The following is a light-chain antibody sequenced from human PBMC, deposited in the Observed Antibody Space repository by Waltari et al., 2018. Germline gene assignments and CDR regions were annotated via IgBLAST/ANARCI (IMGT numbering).Light chain of an antibody. J-gene: IGLJ2*01. CDR3: SSYTNSNTLV. Sequence: QSALTQPASVSGPPGQSITLSCTAPSTDVDGYNYISWSQQLPGKAPKLMIYDVSNRPSGVSDRFSGSKSGNSASLTISGLQAEDEADYYCSSYTNSNTLVFGGGTNLTVL. CDR2: DVS. CDR1: STDVDGYNY. V-gene: IGLV2-14*03.